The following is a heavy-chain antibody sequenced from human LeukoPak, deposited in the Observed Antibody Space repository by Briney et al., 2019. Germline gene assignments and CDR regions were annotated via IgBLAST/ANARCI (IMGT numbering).Heavy chain of an antibody. D-gene: IGHD2-15*01. J-gene: IGHJ4*02. CDR1: GFTFSSYG. V-gene: IGHV3-30*02. CDR3: ASMLGYCSGGSCSVVDY. Sequence: PGGSLRLSCAASGFTFSSYGMHWVRQAPGKGLEWVAFIRCDGSNKYYADSVKGRFTISRDNSKNTLYLQMNSLRAEDTAVYYCASMLGYCSGGSCSVVDYWGQGTLVTVSS. CDR2: IRCDGSNK.